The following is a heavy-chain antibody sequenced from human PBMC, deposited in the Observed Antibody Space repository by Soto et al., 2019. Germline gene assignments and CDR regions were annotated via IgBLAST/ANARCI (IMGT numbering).Heavy chain of an antibody. CDR3: AQTLDSAVAGPGRFDL. J-gene: IGHJ2*01. D-gene: IGHD6-19*01. CDR2: ITPFFGTA. CDR1: GGTFSNYA. V-gene: IGHV1-69*12. Sequence: QVQLVQSGAEVRKPGSSVKVSCKASGGTFSNYAISWVRQAPGQGLEWMGGITPFFGTANYAQKFQGRVTITADDSMSTAYMELRRLRSDDTAVYDCAQTLDSAVAGPGRFDLWGRGTLVTVSS.